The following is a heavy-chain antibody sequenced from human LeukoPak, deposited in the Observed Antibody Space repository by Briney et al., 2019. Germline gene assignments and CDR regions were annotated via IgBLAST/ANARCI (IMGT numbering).Heavy chain of an antibody. J-gene: IGHJ4*02. Sequence: PSETLSLTCTGSGGSISSGSYYWSWIRQPAGKGLEWIGRIYTSGSTNYNPSLKSRVTISVDTSKNQFSLKLSSVTAADTAVYYCAREKLGIPAAPIDYWGQGTLVTVSS. D-gene: IGHD2-2*01. CDR2: IYTSGST. V-gene: IGHV4-61*02. CDR3: AREKLGIPAAPIDY. CDR1: GGSISSGSYY.